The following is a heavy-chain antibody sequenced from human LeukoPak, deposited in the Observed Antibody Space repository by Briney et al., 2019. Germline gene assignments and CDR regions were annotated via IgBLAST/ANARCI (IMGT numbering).Heavy chain of an antibody. CDR1: GFTFSKYW. J-gene: IGHJ4*02. D-gene: IGHD6-19*01. CDR3: ATKQWLAPPPDS. V-gene: IGHV3-74*01. CDR2: INTDGTVT. Sequence: PGGSLRLSCAASGFTFSKYWMLWGRQGPGKGLESVSRINTDGTVTTYADSVKGRFTVSRDNADNTMFLQMNSVRDEDTAVYYCATKQWLAPPPDSWGQGTPVTVSS.